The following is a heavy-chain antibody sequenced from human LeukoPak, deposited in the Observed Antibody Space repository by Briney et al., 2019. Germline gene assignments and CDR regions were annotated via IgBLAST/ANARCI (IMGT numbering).Heavy chain of an antibody. CDR1: GFTFSNAW. CDR3: TTGWTSAPHDGY. J-gene: IGHJ4*01. V-gene: IGHV3-15*07. CDR2: IKNHGGTA. Sequence: GGSLRLSCAASGFTFSNAWMNWVRQAPGKGLEWVGRIKNHGGTADHAAPVKGRFTVSRDDSKNTLYLQMNSLTSEDTAIYYCTTGWTSAPHDGYWGQGTLVTVSS. D-gene: IGHD1-1*01.